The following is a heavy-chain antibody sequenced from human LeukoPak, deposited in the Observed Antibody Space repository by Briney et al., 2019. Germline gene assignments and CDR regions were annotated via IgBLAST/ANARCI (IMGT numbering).Heavy chain of an antibody. V-gene: IGHV3-74*01. CDR2: IDSDGSTT. CDR3: ARATPADY. J-gene: IGHJ4*02. CDR1: GFSISGDW. Sequence: PGGSLRLFCAVSGFSISGDWMHWVRQVPGKGLVWVSRIDSDGSTTSYADSVKGRFTISRDNAKNTLYLQMNSLRAEDTAVYYCARATPADYWGQGTLVTVSS.